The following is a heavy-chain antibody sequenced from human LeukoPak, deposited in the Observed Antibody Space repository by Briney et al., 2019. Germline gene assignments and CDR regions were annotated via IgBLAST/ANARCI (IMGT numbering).Heavy chain of an antibody. V-gene: IGHV4-4*02. D-gene: IGHD4-23*01. J-gene: IGHJ4*02. Sequence: SETLSLTCAVSGGSTSNNNWWSWVRQPPGKGLEWIGEIFHSGSTNYSPSLRSRVTISVDKSKNQFSLKLNSVTAADTAVYYCARGGGTPTTVVTPFAYWGQGTLVTVSS. CDR2: IFHSGST. CDR3: ARGGGTPTTVVTPFAY. CDR1: GGSTSNNNW.